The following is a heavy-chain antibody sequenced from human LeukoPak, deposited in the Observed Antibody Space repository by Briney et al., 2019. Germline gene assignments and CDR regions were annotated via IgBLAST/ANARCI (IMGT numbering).Heavy chain of an antibody. CDR1: GYTFTSYD. CDR3: ARGVWLVRFNPRDQYYFDY. V-gene: IGHV1-8*01. CDR2: MNPNSGNT. D-gene: IGHD6-19*01. Sequence: ASVTVSCKASGYTFTSYDINWVRQATGQGLEWMGWMNPNSGNTGYAQKFQGRVTITRNTSISTAYMELSSLRSEDTAVYYCARGVWLVRFNPRDQYYFDYWGQGTLVTVSS. J-gene: IGHJ4*02.